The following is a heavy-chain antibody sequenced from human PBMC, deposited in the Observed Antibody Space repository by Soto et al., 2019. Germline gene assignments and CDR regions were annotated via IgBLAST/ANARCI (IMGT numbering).Heavy chain of an antibody. D-gene: IGHD6-19*01. CDR3: AKEYSSGWYYFDY. Sequence: GGSLRLSCAASGFTFSSYAMSWVRQALGKGLEWVSTISGSDGSTYYADSVKGRFTISRDNSKNTLYLQMNSLRAEDTAVYYCAKEYSSGWYYFDYWGQGTLVTVSS. CDR2: ISGSDGST. V-gene: IGHV3-23*01. CDR1: GFTFSSYA. J-gene: IGHJ4*02.